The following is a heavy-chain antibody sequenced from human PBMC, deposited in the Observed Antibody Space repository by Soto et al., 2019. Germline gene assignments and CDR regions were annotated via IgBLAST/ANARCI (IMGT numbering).Heavy chain of an antibody. CDR1: GGSFSGYY. CDR3: ARRGPQGYCSGGSCYSLGFDY. V-gene: IGHV4-34*01. D-gene: IGHD2-15*01. J-gene: IGHJ4*02. Sequence: SETLSLTCAGYGGSFSGYYWSWIRQPPGKGLEWIGEINHSGSTNYNPSLKSRVTISVDTSKNQFSLKLSSVTAADTAVYYCARRGPQGYCSGGSCYSLGFDYWGQGTLVTVSS. CDR2: INHSGST.